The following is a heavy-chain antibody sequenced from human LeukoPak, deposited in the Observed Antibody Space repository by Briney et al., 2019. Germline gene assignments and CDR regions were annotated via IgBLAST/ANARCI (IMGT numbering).Heavy chain of an antibody. J-gene: IGHJ4*02. V-gene: IGHV4-59*08. Sequence: PSETLSLTCTVSGDSISSYYWSWIRQPPGKGLEWIGHIYYSGSTNYNPSLKSRVTISVDTSKNQFSLKLSSVTAADTGVYYCARHYPYGSGSYSPFYFDYWGQGTLVTVSS. CDR2: IYYSGST. CDR1: GDSISSYY. CDR3: ARHYPYGSGSYSPFYFDY. D-gene: IGHD3-10*01.